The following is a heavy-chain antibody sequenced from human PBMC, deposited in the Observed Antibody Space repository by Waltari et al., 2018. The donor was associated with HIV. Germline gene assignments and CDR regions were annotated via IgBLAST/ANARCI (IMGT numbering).Heavy chain of an antibody. D-gene: IGHD4-17*01. CDR3: AKDKRSGYGGNSVWYFDL. CDR1: GFNFDDYA. V-gene: IGHV3-9*01. J-gene: IGHJ2*01. Sequence: EVQLVESGGGLVQPGRSLRLSCAASGFNFDDYAMHWVRQAPGKGRRWVSGIVWKSGTIGYADSVKGLFTISRDNAKNALYLQMNSLRAEDTALYYCAKDKRSGYGGNSVWYFDLWGRGTLVTISS. CDR2: IVWKSGTI.